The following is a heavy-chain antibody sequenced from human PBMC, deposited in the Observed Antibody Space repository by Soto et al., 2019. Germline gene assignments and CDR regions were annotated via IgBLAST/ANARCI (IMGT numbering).Heavy chain of an antibody. D-gene: IGHD1-7*01. J-gene: IGHJ4*02. CDR2: IYYSGST. CDR1: GGSISSSSYY. CDR3: ARLSNWNYGTFDY. Sequence: QLQLQESGPGLVKPSETLSLTCTVSGGSISSSSYYWGWIRQPPGKGLEWIGSIYYSGSTYYNPSLKSRVTISVDTSKNQFSLKLSSVTAADTAVYYCARLSNWNYGTFDYWGQGTLVTVS. V-gene: IGHV4-39*01.